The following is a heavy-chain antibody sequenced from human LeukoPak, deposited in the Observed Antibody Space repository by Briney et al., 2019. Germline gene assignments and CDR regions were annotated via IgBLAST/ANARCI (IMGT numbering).Heavy chain of an antibody. V-gene: IGHV4-59*01. CDR3: ARGKDYYGSGSYYTYYYNGMYV. CDR2: IYYSGST. Sequence: SETLSLTCTASGGSITSSDMIWIRQPPGKGLEWIGYIYYSGSTNYNPSLKSRVTISVDTSKNQFSLKLSSVTAADKAVYYCARGKDYYGSGSYYTYYYNGMYVPGQGTTVTVSS. CDR1: GGSITSSD. J-gene: IGHJ6*02. D-gene: IGHD3-10*01.